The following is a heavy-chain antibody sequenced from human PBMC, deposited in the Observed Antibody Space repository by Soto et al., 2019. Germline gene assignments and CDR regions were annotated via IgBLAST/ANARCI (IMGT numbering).Heavy chain of an antibody. V-gene: IGHV1-18*01. J-gene: IGHJ3*02. CDR1: GYTFTSYG. CDR3: ARDYCSGGSCYSDDAFDI. D-gene: IGHD2-15*01. Sequence: ASVKVSCKASGYTFTSYGISWVRQAPGQGLEWMGWISAYNGNTNYAQKLQGRVTMTTDTSTSTAYMELRSLISDDTAVYYCARDYCSGGSCYSDDAFDIWGQGTMVTVSS. CDR2: ISAYNGNT.